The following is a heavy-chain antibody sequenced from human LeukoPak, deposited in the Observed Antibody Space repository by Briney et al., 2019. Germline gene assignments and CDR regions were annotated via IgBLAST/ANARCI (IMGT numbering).Heavy chain of an antibody. CDR3: ARVRRDIVVVVAATRGSEFDY. CDR1: GGSFSGYY. J-gene: IGHJ4*02. V-gene: IGHV4-34*01. Sequence: SETLSLTCAVYGGSFSGYYWSWIRQPPGKGLEWIGEINHSGSTYYNPSLKSRVTISVDTSKNQFSLKLSSVTAADTAVYYCARVRRDIVVVVAATRGSEFDYWGQGTLVTVSS. D-gene: IGHD2-15*01. CDR2: INHSGST.